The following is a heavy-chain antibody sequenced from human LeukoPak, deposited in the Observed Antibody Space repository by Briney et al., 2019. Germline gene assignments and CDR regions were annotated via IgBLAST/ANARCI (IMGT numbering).Heavy chain of an antibody. Sequence: SQTLSLTCTVSGGSISSGGYYWSWIRQHPGKGLEWIGYIYYSGSTYYNPSLKSRVTISVDTSKNQFSLKLSSVTAADTAVHYCARARWHYDILTGFDYYYGMDVWGKGTTVTVSS. CDR3: ARARWHYDILTGFDYYYGMDV. CDR2: IYYSGST. V-gene: IGHV4-31*03. D-gene: IGHD3-9*01. J-gene: IGHJ6*04. CDR1: GGSISSGGYY.